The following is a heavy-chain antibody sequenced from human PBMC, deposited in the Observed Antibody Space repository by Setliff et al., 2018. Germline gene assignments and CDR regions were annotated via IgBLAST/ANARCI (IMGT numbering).Heavy chain of an antibody. CDR3: ARDVGPPDEAIWFGAYMDV. D-gene: IGHD3-10*01. CDR2: ISAYNGNT. Sequence: AASVQVSCKASGYTFTSYGISWVRQAPGQGLEWMGWISAYNGNTNYAQKLQGRVTMTTDTSTSTAYMELRSLRSDDTAVYYCARDVGPPDEAIWFGAYMDVWGQGTTVTVSS. J-gene: IGHJ6*02. CDR1: GYTFTSYG. V-gene: IGHV1-18*01.